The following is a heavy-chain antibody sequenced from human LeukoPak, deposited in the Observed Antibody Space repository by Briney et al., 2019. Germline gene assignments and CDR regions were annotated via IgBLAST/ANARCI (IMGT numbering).Heavy chain of an antibody. Sequence: GGSLRLSCAASGFTFSSYAVKWVRQARGKGLEWVSSITGTGDRTYYADSVKGRFTISRDNPKKTLHLQMGSLRVEDTAVYYCAKGPTSSWNDNSDGFEGNSWYFDLWGRGTRVTVSS. V-gene: IGHV3-23*01. CDR2: ITGTGDRT. CDR1: GFTFSSYA. D-gene: IGHD1-1*01. J-gene: IGHJ2*01. CDR3: AKGPTSSWNDNSDGFEGNSWYFDL.